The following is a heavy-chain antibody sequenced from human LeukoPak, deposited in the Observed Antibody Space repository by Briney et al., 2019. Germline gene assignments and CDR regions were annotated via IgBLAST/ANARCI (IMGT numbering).Heavy chain of an antibody. CDR1: GFTFSSYG. J-gene: IGHJ6*03. CDR2: ISGSGGST. Sequence: GGSLRLSCAASGFTFSSYGMSWVRQAPGKGLEWVSAISGSGGSTYYADSVKGRFTISRDNSKNTLYLQMNSLRAEDTAVYYCAKDIVATIDYYYYYMDVWGKGTTVTVSS. V-gene: IGHV3-23*01. CDR3: AKDIVATIDYYYYYMDV. D-gene: IGHD5-12*01.